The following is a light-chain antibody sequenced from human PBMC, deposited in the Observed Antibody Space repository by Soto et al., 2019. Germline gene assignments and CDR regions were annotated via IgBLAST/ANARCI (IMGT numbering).Light chain of an antibody. CDR1: QDISNY. CDR3: QKYNGAPWT. J-gene: IGKJ1*01. CDR2: AAS. Sequence: DIQMTQSPSSLSASVGDRVTITCRASQDISNYLAWYQQKPGKVPKLLIYAASALQSGVPSRFSGSGSGTDFNLTINSLQPEDVATYYCQKYNGAPWTFGQGTKVDIK. V-gene: IGKV1-27*01.